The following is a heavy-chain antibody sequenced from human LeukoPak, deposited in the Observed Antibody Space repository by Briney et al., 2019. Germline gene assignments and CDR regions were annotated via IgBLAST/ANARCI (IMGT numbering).Heavy chain of an antibody. D-gene: IGHD3-22*01. V-gene: IGHV3-23*01. Sequence: GGSLRLSCAASGFTFSSYAMSWVRQAPGKGLEWVSAISGSGGSTYYADSVKGRFTISRDNSKNTLYLQMNSLRAEDTAVYYCAKSPIRYLYYDSSGSNFDYWGQGTLVTVSS. CDR1: GFTFSSYA. CDR3: AKSPIRYLYYDSSGSNFDY. CDR2: ISGSGGST. J-gene: IGHJ4*02.